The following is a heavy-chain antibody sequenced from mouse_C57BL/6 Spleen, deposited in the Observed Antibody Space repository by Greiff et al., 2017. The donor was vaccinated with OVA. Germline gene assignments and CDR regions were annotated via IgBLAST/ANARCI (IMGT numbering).Heavy chain of an antibody. Sequence: QVQLQQPGAELVKPGASVKMSCKASGYTFTSYWITWVKQRPGQGLEWIGDIYPGSGSTNYNEKFKSKATLTVDTSSSTAYMQLSSLTSEDSAVYYCARSPHYYGSKDAMDYWGQGTSVTVSS. D-gene: IGHD1-1*01. CDR3: ARSPHYYGSKDAMDY. CDR1: GYTFTSYW. V-gene: IGHV1-55*01. CDR2: IYPGSGST. J-gene: IGHJ4*01.